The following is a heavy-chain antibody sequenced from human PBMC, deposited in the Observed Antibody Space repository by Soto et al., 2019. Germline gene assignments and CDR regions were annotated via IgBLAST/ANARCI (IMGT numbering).Heavy chain of an antibody. CDR1: GGSISSYY. CDR3: VRYDRINMKPYSPEGFHI. D-gene: IGHD3-3*02. J-gene: IGHJ3*02. Sequence: SETLSLTCTVSGGSISSYYWSWIRQPPGKGLEWIGYIYYSGSTNYNPSLKSRVTISVDTSKNQFSLRLSSVTAADTGVYYCVRYDRINMKPYSPEGFHIWGQGTMVT. CDR2: IYYSGST. V-gene: IGHV4-59*08.